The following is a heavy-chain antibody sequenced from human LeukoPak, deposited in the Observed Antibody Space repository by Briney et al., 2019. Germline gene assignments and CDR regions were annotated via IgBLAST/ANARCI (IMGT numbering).Heavy chain of an antibody. J-gene: IGHJ4*02. CDR1: GFTFSSYN. V-gene: IGHV3-21*04. CDR2: ISSSSNYI. Sequence: PGGSLRLSCAASGFTFSSYNMNWVRQAPGKGLEWVSSISSSSNYIYYADSVKGRFTISRDNAKNSLYLQMNSLRAEDTAIYYCARSLPYGTTWYGRSDFWGQGTLVTVSS. D-gene: IGHD6-13*01. CDR3: ARSLPYGTTWYGRSDF.